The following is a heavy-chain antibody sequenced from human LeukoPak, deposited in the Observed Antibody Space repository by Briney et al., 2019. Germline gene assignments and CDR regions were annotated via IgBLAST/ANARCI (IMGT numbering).Heavy chain of an antibody. CDR1: GGSISSYY. V-gene: IGHV4-59*01. CDR2: IYYSGST. D-gene: IGHD2-21*02. Sequence: SETLSLTCTVSGGSISSYYWSWIRQPPGKGLEWIGYIYYSGSTNYNPSLKSRVTISVDTSKNQFSLKLSSVTAADTAVYYCARLTASVGAYYFDYWGQGTLVTVSS. J-gene: IGHJ4*02. CDR3: ARLTASVGAYYFDY.